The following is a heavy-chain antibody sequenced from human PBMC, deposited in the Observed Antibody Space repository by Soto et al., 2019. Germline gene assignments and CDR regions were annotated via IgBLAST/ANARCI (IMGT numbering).Heavy chain of an antibody. CDR2: IYYSGST. CDR3: ARFGLYSGYDNYCDY. V-gene: IGHV4-59*08. Sequence: SETLSLTCTVSGGSISSYYWSWIRQPPGKGLEWIGYIYYSGSTNYNPSLKSRVTISVDTSKNQFSLKLSSVTAADTAVYYCARFGLYSGYDNYCDYWGQGTLVTVSS. D-gene: IGHD5-12*01. J-gene: IGHJ4*02. CDR1: GGSISSYY.